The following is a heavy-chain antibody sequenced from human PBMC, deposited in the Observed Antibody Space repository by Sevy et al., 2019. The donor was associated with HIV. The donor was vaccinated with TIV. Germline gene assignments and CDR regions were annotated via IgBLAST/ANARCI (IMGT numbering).Heavy chain of an antibody. D-gene: IGHD2-2*01. CDR3: AREGCSKPHDY. Sequence: GGSLRLSCAASGFTFSNYAMSLVRQAPGKGLEWVSTFSFGCGKINYADSVKGRFTISRDNSKNTLYLQMNSLRAEDTALYYCAREGCSKPHDYWGQGTLVTVSS. CDR2: FSFGCGKI. J-gene: IGHJ4*02. CDR1: GFTFSNYA. V-gene: IGHV3-23*01.